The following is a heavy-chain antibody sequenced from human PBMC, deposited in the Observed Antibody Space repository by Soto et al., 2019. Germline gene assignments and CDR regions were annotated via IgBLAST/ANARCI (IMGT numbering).Heavy chain of an antibody. Sequence: QVQLVHSGAELKKPGASVKVSCKASGYSINSYDMNWVRQATGQGLEWMGWMNPKSGNTGFAEKFQGRVKMTWNTSTGTVYLEISSLRPEDTAVYYCARGLVDSGGNCFDSWGQGTQVTVSS. V-gene: IGHV1-8*01. D-gene: IGHD4-17*01. J-gene: IGHJ4*02. CDR3: ARGLVDSGGNCFDS. CDR2: MNPKSGNT. CDR1: GYSINSYD.